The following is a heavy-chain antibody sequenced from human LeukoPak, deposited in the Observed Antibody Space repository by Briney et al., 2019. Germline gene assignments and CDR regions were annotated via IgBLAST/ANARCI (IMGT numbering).Heavy chain of an antibody. CDR3: AREKLDGSCDY. J-gene: IGHJ4*02. CDR2: ISAYNGNT. Sequence: ASVKVSCKASGYTFTSYGISWVRQAPGQGLEWMGWISAYNGNTNYAQKLQGRVTMTTDTSASTAYMELSSLRSEDTAVYYCAREKLDGSCDYWGQGTLVTVSS. D-gene: IGHD6-13*01. V-gene: IGHV1-18*01. CDR1: GYTFTSYG.